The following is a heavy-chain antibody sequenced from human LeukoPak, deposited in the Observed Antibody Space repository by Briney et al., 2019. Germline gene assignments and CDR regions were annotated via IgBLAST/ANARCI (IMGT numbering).Heavy chain of an antibody. CDR1: GFTFSSYG. CDR2: IWYDGSNK. J-gene: IGHJ4*02. Sequence: GRSLRLSCAASGFTFSSYGMHWVRQAPGKGLEWVAVIWYDGSNKYYADSVKGRFTISRDNSKNTLYLQMNSLRAEDTAVYYCARDRYYGSGSYLAYWGQGTLVTVSS. V-gene: IGHV3-33*01. D-gene: IGHD3-10*01. CDR3: ARDRYYGSGSYLAY.